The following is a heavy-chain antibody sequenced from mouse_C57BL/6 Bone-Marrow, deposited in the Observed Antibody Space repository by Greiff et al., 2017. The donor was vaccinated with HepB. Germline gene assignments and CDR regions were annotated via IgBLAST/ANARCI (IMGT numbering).Heavy chain of an antibody. V-gene: IGHV1-54*01. CDR2: SNPGSGGT. CDR1: GYAFTNYL. D-gene: IGHD3-2*02. CDR3: ARGEAQATLYAMDY. J-gene: IGHJ4*01. Sequence: QVQLKESGAELVRPGTSVKVSCKASGYAFTNYLIEWVKQRPGQGLEWIGVSNPGSGGTNYNEKFKGKATLTADKSSSTAYMQLSSLTSEDSAVYFCARGEAQATLYAMDYWGQGTSVTVSS.